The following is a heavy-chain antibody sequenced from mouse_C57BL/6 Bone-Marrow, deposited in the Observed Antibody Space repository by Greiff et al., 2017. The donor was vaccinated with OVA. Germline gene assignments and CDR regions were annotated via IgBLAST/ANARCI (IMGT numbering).Heavy chain of an antibody. V-gene: IGHV1-53*01. D-gene: IGHD1-1*01. Sequence: QVQLQQSGTELVKPGASVKLSCKASGYTFTSYWMHWVKQRPGQGLEWIGNINPSNGGTNYNEKFKSKATLTVDKSSSTAYMQLSSLTSEDSAVYYGARSRGYYYGSSYDYWGQGTTLTVAS. J-gene: IGHJ2*01. CDR1: GYTFTSYW. CDR2: INPSNGGT. CDR3: ARSRGYYYGSSYDY.